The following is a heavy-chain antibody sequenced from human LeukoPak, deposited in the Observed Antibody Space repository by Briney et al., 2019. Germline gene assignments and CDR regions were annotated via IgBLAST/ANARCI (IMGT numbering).Heavy chain of an antibody. CDR1: GFTFSHFW. D-gene: IGHD2-2*01. J-gene: IGHJ4*02. CDR2: IKKTGSET. Sequence: GGSLRLSCAASGFTFSHFWMSWVRQAPGKGLEWVAYIKKTGSETYYVDSVKGRFTITRDNTRNSLSLQMNSLRAEDTAVYYCAREILVPAAIGAHGFDYWGQGILVTVSS. CDR3: AREILVPAAIGAHGFDY. V-gene: IGHV3-7*01.